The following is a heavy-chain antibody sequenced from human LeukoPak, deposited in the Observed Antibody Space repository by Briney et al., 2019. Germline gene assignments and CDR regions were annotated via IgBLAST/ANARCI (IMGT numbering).Heavy chain of an antibody. D-gene: IGHD1-26*01. V-gene: IGHV3-23*01. CDR2: ISGSGDTT. CDR3: AKEWELLDY. Sequence: GGSLRLSCAASGFTFSSYAMSWVRQAPGKGLEWVSGISGSGDTTYYADSVKGRFTVSRDSSKNTRYLQMNSLRAEDTAVYYCAKEWELLDYWGQGTLVTVSS. J-gene: IGHJ4*02. CDR1: GFTFSSYA.